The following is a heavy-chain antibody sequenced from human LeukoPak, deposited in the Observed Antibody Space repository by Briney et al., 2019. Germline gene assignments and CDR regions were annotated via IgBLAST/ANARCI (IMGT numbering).Heavy chain of an antibody. CDR3: ARVGQQRRGMATSNHKYFDY. Sequence: SPSETLSLTRAVYGGSFSGYYWSWIRQPPGKGLEWIGEINHSGCTNYNPSLKSRVTISVETSKNQFSLKLSSVTAADTAVYYCARVGQQRRGMATSNHKYFDYWGQGTLVTVSS. J-gene: IGHJ4*02. D-gene: IGHD5-24*01. CDR2: INHSGCT. CDR1: GGSFSGYY. V-gene: IGHV4-34*01.